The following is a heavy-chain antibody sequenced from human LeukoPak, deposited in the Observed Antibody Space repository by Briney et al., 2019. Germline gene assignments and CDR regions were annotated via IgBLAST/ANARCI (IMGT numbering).Heavy chain of an antibody. J-gene: IGHJ4*02. Sequence: GGSLRLSCAASGFTVSAYAMAWVRQAPGKGLEWVSTIYDDNTYYADSVKGRFAISTDNSKNTLYLQMNSLRAEDTAVYYCAKLPGRAADYWGQGTLVTVSS. CDR2: IYDDNT. CDR3: AKLPGRAADY. CDR1: GFTVSAYA. V-gene: IGHV3-23*01.